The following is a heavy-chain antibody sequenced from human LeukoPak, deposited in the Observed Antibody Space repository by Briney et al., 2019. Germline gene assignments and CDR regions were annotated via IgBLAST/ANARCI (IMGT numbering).Heavy chain of an antibody. V-gene: IGHV3-30-3*01. Sequence: PGGSLRLSCAASGLTFTSSAMHWVRQAPGEGLQWVAVMSFDGSNEHYADSVKGRFTISRDNSKKTLFLLMNNLRTEDTAVYYCARDFLLLRGAFDIWGQGTMVTVSS. CDR2: MSFDGSNE. J-gene: IGHJ3*02. CDR1: GLTFTSSA. CDR3: ARDFLLLRGAFDI. D-gene: IGHD2-21*02.